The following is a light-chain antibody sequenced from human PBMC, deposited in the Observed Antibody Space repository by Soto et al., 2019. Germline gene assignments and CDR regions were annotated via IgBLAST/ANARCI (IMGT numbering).Light chain of an antibody. CDR3: QQYDNLPRALT. J-gene: IGKJ4*01. CDR2: DAS. CDR1: QDISNY. Sequence: DIQMTQSPSSLSASVGDRVTITCQASQDISNYSNWYQQKPGKAPKLLSYDASNLETGVPSRFSGSGSGTDFTFTISSLQPEDIATYYCQQYDNLPRALTFGGGTKVDIK. V-gene: IGKV1-33*01.